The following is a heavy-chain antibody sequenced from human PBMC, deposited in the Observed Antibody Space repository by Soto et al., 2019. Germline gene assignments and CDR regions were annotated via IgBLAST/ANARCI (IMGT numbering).Heavy chain of an antibody. J-gene: IGHJ6*02. CDR1: GFTFSSYG. CDR2: ISYDGSNK. D-gene: IGHD1-1*01. V-gene: IGHV3-30*03. CDR3: VRSLQLGRPFYSYCMHG. Sequence: LRLSCPASGFTFSSYGMHWVRAAQGKGLEWVAVISYDGSNKYYADSVKGRFTISRNNSKKTLNLQMNSXRSEDTAMFYSVRSLQLGRPFYSYCMHGWDQGTRVTVSS.